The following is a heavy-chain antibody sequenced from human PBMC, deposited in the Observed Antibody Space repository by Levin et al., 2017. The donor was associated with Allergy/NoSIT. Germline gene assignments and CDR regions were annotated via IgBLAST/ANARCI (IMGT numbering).Heavy chain of an antibody. J-gene: IGHJ4*02. CDR3: ARDLSHTDRAFDY. CDR1: GFTFSDSH. Sequence: PGGSLRLSCAASGFTFSDSHMNWVRQAPGKGLEWVSFITHDGTVPVYTDSVKGRFTISRDNAKNSLYLQLNSLKAEDTAVYYCARDLSHTDRAFDYWGQGPLVTVSS. CDR2: ITHDGTVP. V-gene: IGHV3-21*06.